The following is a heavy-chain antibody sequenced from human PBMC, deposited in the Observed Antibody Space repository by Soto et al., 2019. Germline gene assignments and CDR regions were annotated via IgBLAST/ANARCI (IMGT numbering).Heavy chain of an antibody. CDR2: IYYSGST. V-gene: IGHV4-59*08. Sequence: SETLSLTCTVSGGSISIYYWSWIRQPPGKGLEWIGYIYYSGSTNYNPSLESRVTISVDTSKNQFSLKLSSVTAADTAVYYCARRIPTGRFDYWGQGTLVTVSS. CDR3: ARRIPTGRFDY. CDR1: GGSISIYY. J-gene: IGHJ4*02.